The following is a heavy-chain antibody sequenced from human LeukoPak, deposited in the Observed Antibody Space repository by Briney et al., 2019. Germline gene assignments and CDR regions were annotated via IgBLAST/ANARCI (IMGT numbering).Heavy chain of an antibody. D-gene: IGHD6-19*01. Sequence: GGSLRLSCAASGFTFGSYGMHWVRQAPGKGLEWVAVISYDGSNKYYADSVKGRFTISRDNSKNTLYLQMNSLRAEDTAVYYCAKGEQWLAYTYAEYFQHWGQGTLVTVSS. CDR1: GFTFGSYG. J-gene: IGHJ1*01. CDR3: AKGEQWLAYTYAEYFQH. V-gene: IGHV3-30*18. CDR2: ISYDGSNK.